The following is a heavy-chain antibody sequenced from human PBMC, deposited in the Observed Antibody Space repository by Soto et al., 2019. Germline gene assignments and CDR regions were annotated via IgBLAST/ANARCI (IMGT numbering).Heavy chain of an antibody. Sequence: QLHLQESGPGLVKPSETLSLTCTVSGGSISSSSDYWGWIRQPPGKGLAWLGNIYYSGSTYYNPSLKSRVLISVDTSKNQCSLKLSSVTAADTAVYYCARRVSGSSPPFDPWGQGTLVPVSS. D-gene: IGHD3-10*01. CDR1: GGSISSSSDY. CDR3: ARRVSGSSPPFDP. CDR2: IYYSGST. J-gene: IGHJ5*02. V-gene: IGHV4-39*01.